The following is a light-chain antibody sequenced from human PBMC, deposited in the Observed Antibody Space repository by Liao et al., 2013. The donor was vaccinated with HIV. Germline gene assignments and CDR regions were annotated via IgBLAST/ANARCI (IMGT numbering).Light chain of an antibody. CDR3: QVWDTTSDHVI. CDR2: YNT. J-gene: IGLJ2*01. V-gene: IGLV3-21*01. Sequence: SYELTQPPSVSVAPGKTASIICGGSNIGTKSVHWYQQKPDQAPVLVIYYNTDRPSGIPERFSGSNSGNTATLTISGVEAGDEADYYCQVWDTTSDHVIFGGGTKLTVL. CDR1: NIGTKS.